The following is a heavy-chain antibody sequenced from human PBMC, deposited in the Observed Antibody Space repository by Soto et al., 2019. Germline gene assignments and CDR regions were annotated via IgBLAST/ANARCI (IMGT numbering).Heavy chain of an antibody. CDR2: INPNSGGT. D-gene: IGHD3-10*01. CDR1: GYTFTGYY. V-gene: IGHV1-2*04. CDR3: ARETYYYGSGMFLAANGIDG. Sequence: GASVKVSCEASGYTFTGYYMHWVRQAPGQGLEWMGWINPNSGGTNYAQKFQGWVTMTRDTSISTAYMELSRLRSDDTAVYYCARETYYYGSGMFLAANGIDGWGQGTSDT. J-gene: IGHJ6*02.